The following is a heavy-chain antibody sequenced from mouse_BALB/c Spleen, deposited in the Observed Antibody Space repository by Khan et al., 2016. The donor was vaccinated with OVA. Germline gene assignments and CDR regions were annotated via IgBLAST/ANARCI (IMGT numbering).Heavy chain of an antibody. V-gene: IGHV1-7*01. CDR3: ARDRIDY. CDR2: INPTSGYT. CDR1: GFTFPTYW. Sequence: VQLQESGAELAKPGASVTMSCKASGFTFPTYWMHWVKQRPGQGLEWIGYINPTSGYTDYNQKFKDKATLTADKSSSTAYMQLSSLTSEDSAVYYCARDRIDYWGQGTTLTGSS. J-gene: IGHJ2*01.